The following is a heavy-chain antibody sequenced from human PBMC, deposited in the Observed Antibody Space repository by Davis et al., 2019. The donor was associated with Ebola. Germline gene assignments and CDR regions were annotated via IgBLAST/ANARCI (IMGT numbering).Heavy chain of an antibody. Sequence: GESLKISCAASGFTVSSNYMSWVRQAPGKGLEWLSYISSIDSTIYYADSVKGRFTISRDNAKNSLYLQMNSLRDEDTAVYYCARALWYYFDYWGQGTLVTVSS. J-gene: IGHJ4*02. CDR3: ARALWYYFDY. V-gene: IGHV3-48*02. CDR2: ISSIDSTI. D-gene: IGHD3-10*01. CDR1: GFTVSSNY.